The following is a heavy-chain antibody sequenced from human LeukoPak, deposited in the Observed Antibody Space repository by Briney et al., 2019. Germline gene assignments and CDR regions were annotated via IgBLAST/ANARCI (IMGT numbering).Heavy chain of an antibody. Sequence: TGGSLRLSCAASGFTFSSYAMHWVRQAPGKGLEWVAVIPYDGSNKYYADSVKGRFTISRDNSKNTLYLQMNSLRAEDTAVYYCASTQAGYYPFDYWGQGTLVTVSS. V-gene: IGHV3-30-3*01. D-gene: IGHD3-22*01. CDR1: GFTFSSYA. CDR2: IPYDGSNK. CDR3: ASTQAGYYPFDY. J-gene: IGHJ4*02.